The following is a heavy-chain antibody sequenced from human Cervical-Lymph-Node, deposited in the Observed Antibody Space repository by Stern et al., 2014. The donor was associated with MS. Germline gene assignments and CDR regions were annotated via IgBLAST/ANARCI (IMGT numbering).Heavy chain of an antibody. CDR1: GFALRNSGVS. J-gene: IGHJ3*02. CDR2: IYWDHEK. Sequence: QITLKESGPTLVKATQPLTLTCTFSGFALRNSGVSGAWIRQPPGKALEXLAGIYWDHEKRYSPSLKSRLSITKDASESPVVLTMTNMDPVDTATYYCTHSLHGDYYDAFDTWGQGTMVTVSS. CDR3: THSLHGDYYDAFDT. D-gene: IGHD4-17*01. V-gene: IGHV2-5*02.